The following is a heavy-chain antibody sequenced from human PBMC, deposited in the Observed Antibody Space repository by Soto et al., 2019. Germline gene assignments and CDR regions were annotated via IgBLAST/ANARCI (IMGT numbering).Heavy chain of an antibody. CDR2: ITSGCTI. J-gene: IGHJ4*02. CDR1: GFTFISYE. D-gene: IGHD2-8*01. Sequence: GGSLSLSCASSGFTFISYEMTWVRRSPGRGLEWVSYITSGCTIYYADSVKGRFTISRDNAKNSLFLQMNSLRAEDTAVYYCARVMYATWSSFDYWGQGTLVTVSS. V-gene: IGHV3-48*03. CDR3: ARVMYATWSSFDY.